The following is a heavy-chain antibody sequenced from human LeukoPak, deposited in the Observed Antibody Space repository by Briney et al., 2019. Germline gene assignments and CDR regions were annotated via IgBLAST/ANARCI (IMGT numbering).Heavy chain of an antibody. D-gene: IGHD3-3*01. J-gene: IGHJ5*02. V-gene: IGHV3-30-3*01. Sequence: GGSLRLSCAASGFTFSSYAMHWVRQAPGKGLEWVAVISYDGSNKYYADSVKGRFTIPRDNSKNTLYLQMNSLRAEDTAVYYCARPYYDFWNGLYNWFDPWGQGTLVTVSS. CDR2: ISYDGSNK. CDR3: ARPYYDFWNGLYNWFDP. CDR1: GFTFSSYA.